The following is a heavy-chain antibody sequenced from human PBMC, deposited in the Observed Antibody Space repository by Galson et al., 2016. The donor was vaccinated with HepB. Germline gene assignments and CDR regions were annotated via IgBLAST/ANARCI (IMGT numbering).Heavy chain of an antibody. CDR3: ARGSYSRGHY. D-gene: IGHD3-10*01. Sequence: SLRLSCAASGLNVTSDYMHWVRQAPGKGLEWISVIYSGGTTFYADSVKGRFTISRDISKNTIYLQMSSLRAEDTALYFCARGSYSRGHYWGQGTLVTVSS. V-gene: IGHV3-53*01. J-gene: IGHJ4*02. CDR1: GLNVTSDY. CDR2: IYSGGTT.